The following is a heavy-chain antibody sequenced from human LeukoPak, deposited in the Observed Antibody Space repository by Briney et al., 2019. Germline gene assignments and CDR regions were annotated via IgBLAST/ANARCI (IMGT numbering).Heavy chain of an antibody. CDR1: GFTFSSYG. CDR3: AKDIGVWYSSGWRYYYYGMDV. CDR2: ISYDGSNK. V-gene: IGHV3-30*18. D-gene: IGHD6-19*01. J-gene: IGHJ6*02. Sequence: GRSLRLSCAASGFTFSSYGMHWVRQAPGKGLEWVAVISYDGSNKYYADSVKGRFTISRDNSKNTLYLQMNSLRAEDTAVYYCAKDIGVWYSSGWRYYYYGMDVWGQGTTVTVSS.